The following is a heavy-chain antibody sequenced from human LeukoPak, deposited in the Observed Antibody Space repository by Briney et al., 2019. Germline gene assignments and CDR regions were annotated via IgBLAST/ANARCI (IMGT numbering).Heavy chain of an antibody. J-gene: IGHJ4*02. CDR2: IKQDGSEK. CDR1: GFTFSSYW. Sequence: GGSLRLSCGASGFTFSSYWMSWVRQAPGKGLELVANIKQDGSEKYYVDSVKGRFTISRDNAKNSLYLQMNSLRAEDTAVYYCARNQRRLDYWGQGTLVTVSS. V-gene: IGHV3-7*01. CDR3: ARNQRRLDY. D-gene: IGHD1-14*01.